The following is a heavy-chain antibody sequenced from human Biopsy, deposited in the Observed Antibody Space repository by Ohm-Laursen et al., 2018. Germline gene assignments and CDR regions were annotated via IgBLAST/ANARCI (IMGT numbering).Heavy chain of an antibody. CDR1: GFTFSNYA. CDR3: VRGRSMDV. Sequence: GSLRLSCTASGFTFSNYAMTWVRQAPGKGLEWVAMIKQDGSEDYYVDSVKGRFTISRDNAQKSLDLQLNSLRAEDTAVYYCVRGRSMDVWGQGTTVTVSS. V-gene: IGHV3-7*01. J-gene: IGHJ6*02. CDR2: IKQDGSED.